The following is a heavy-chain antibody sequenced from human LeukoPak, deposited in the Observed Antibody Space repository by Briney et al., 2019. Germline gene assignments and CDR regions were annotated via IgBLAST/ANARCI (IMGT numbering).Heavy chain of an antibody. CDR2: VRYDGSKK. V-gene: IGHV3-30*02. CDR3: AKDGSPLVVITYSSYYFDY. J-gene: IGHJ4*02. D-gene: IGHD3-22*01. CDR1: GFTFSSYG. Sequence: PGGSLRLSCAASGFTFSSYGMHWVRQAPGKGLEWMAFVRYDGSKKYYADSVKGRFTISRDNSKNMLYLQMNSLRAEDTAVYYCAKDGSPLVVITYSSYYFDYWGQGTLVTVSS.